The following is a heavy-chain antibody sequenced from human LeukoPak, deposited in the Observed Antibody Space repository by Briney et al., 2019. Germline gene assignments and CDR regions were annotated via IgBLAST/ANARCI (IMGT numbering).Heavy chain of an antibody. J-gene: IGHJ4*02. CDR1: GGSVSGNSPSSYY. Sequence: SETLSLTCTVSGGSVSGNSPSSYYWSWIRQPPGRGLEYIGHVYHSGSTNYGPSLRGRVTISVDTSKNQFSLKLSSVTAADTAVYYCARLYCSSTSCSPGDDYWGQGTLVTVSS. CDR3: ARLYCSSTSCSPGDDY. CDR2: VYHSGST. D-gene: IGHD2-2*01. V-gene: IGHV4-59*02.